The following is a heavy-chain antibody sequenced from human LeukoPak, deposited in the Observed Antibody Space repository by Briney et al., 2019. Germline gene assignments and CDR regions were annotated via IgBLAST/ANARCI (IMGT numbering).Heavy chain of an antibody. CDR3: ARYPPAYCGGDCYSP. Sequence: SETLSLTCTVSGGSISSYYWSRIRQPPGKGLEWIGYNYYSGSTNYNPSLKSRVTISVDTSKNQFSLKLSSVTAADTAVYYCARYPPAYCGGDCYSPWGQGTLVTVSS. J-gene: IGHJ4*02. CDR1: GGSISSYY. V-gene: IGHV4-59*01. D-gene: IGHD2-21*02. CDR2: NYYSGST.